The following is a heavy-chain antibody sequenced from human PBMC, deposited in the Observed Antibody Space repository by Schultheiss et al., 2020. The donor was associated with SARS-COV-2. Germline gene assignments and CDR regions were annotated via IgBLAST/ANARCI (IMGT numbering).Heavy chain of an antibody. J-gene: IGHJ6*02. CDR3: ARGNRAEARLDYVFYYYYGMDV. CDR2: ISYEGRNK. V-gene: IGHV3-30*04. D-gene: IGHD3-10*01. CDR1: GFTFKSYA. Sequence: GGSLRLSCVDSGFTFKSYAMHWVRQAPGKGLEWVAVISYEGRNKYYADSVKGRFTISRDNAKDTLYLQMNSLRPEDTAVYYCARGNRAEARLDYVFYYYYGMDVWGQGTTVTVSS.